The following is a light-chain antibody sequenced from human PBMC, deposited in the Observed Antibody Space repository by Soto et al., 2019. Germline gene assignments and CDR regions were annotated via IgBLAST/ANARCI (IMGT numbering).Light chain of an antibody. CDR2: GAS. V-gene: IGKV3-20*01. Sequence: EIVLTQSPGTLSLSPGERASLSCRATQIISSTYLAWYQHRPGQPPRLLIYGASTRATGIPDRFSGSGSGTDFPLTISRLEPEDFAVYYCQHFGPSRYTFGQGTNLDIK. CDR1: QIISSTY. J-gene: IGKJ2*01. CDR3: QHFGPSRYT.